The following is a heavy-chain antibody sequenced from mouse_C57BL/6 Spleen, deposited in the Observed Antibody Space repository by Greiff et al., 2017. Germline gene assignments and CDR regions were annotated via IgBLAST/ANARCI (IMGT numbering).Heavy chain of an antibody. D-gene: IGHD1-1*01. J-gene: IGHJ4*01. CDR1: GFTFSSYT. Sequence: EVMLVESGGGLVQPGGSLKLSFAASGFTFSSYTMSWVRQTPEKRLEWVAYISNGGGSTYYPDTVKGRFTISRDNAKNTLYLQMSSLKSEDTAMYYCARHYYGSSYYAMDYWGQGTSVTVSS. CDR3: ARHYYGSSYYAMDY. CDR2: ISNGGGST. V-gene: IGHV5-12-2*01.